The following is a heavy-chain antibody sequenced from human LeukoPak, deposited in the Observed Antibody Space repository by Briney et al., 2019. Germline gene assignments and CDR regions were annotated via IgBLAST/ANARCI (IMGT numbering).Heavy chain of an antibody. CDR2: ISGSGGST. CDR1: GFTFSSYG. D-gene: IGHD3-10*01. J-gene: IGHJ4*02. V-gene: IGHV3-23*01. Sequence: GGSLRLSCPASGFTFSSYGMSWVRQAPGKGLEWVSAISGSGGSTYYADSVKGRFTISRDNSKNTLYLQMNSLRAEDTAVYYCAKDLAKITMVRGVKPLFDYWGQGTLVNVSS. CDR3: AKDLAKITMVRGVKPLFDY.